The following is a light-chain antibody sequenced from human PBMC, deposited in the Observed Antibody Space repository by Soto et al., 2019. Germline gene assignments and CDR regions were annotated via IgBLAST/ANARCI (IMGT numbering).Light chain of an antibody. V-gene: IGLV1-44*01. CDR3: ATWDDTLRTWV. J-gene: IGLJ3*02. CDR2: NNN. Sequence: QSVLTQPPSASGTPGQRVTISCSGSNSNIGTNAVNWYQQIPGTAPKLLIYNNNQRPSGVPDRFSGSKSGTSASLAISGLQSEDEAYYPCATWDDTLRTWVFGGGTKLTV. CDR1: NSNIGTNA.